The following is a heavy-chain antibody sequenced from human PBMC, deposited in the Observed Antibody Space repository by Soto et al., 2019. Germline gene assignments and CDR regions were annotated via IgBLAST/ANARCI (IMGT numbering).Heavy chain of an antibody. J-gene: IGHJ4*02. CDR2: IYYSGST. V-gene: IGHV4-34*01. Sequence: SETLSLTCAVYGGSFSGYYWSWIRQPPGKGLEWIGSIYYSGSTYYNPSLKSRVTISVDTSKNQFSLKLTSVTAADTAVYYCARFMEYWGQGTRVTVSS. CDR3: ARFMEY. D-gene: IGHD3-3*01. CDR1: GGSFSGYY.